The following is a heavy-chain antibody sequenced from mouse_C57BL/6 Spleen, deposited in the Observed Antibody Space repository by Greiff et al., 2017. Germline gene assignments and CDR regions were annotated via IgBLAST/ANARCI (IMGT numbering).Heavy chain of an antibody. V-gene: IGHV1-81*01. CDR1: GYTFTSYG. J-gene: IGHJ3*01. D-gene: IGHD1-1*01. CDR2: IYPRSGNT. Sequence: QVQLQQSGAELARPGASVKLSCKASGYTFTSYGISWVKQRTGQGLEWIGEIYPRSGNTYYNEKFKGKATLTADKSSSTAYMELRSLTSEDSAVYFCARWVYGSSYEAGFAYWGQGTLVTVSA. CDR3: ARWVYGSSYEAGFAY.